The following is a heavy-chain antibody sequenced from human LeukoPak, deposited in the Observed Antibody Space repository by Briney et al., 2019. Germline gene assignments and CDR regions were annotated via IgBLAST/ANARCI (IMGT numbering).Heavy chain of an antibody. V-gene: IGHV4-61*02. CDR3: ARFYDFWRVFDY. CDR1: GGSNSSGSYY. J-gene: IGHJ4*02. CDR2: IYTSGST. D-gene: IGHD3-3*01. Sequence: SETLSLTCTVSGGSNSSGSYYWSWIRQPAGKGLEWIGRIYTSGSTNYNPSLKSRVTISVDTSKNQFSLKLSSVTAADTAVYYCARFYDFWRVFDYWGQGTLVTVSS.